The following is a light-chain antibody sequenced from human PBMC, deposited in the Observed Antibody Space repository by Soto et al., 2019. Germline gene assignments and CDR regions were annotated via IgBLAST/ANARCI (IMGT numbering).Light chain of an antibody. CDR2: EVT. Sequence: QSALTQPPSASGSPGQSVTISCTGANSDVGSYNYVSWYQQHPGKAPKVIIYEVTKRPSGVPDRFSGSKSGNTASLTVSGLQAEDEADYYCSSYAGSNTRYLFGSGTKLTVL. V-gene: IGLV2-8*01. CDR1: NSDVGSYNY. J-gene: IGLJ1*01. CDR3: SSYAGSNTRYL.